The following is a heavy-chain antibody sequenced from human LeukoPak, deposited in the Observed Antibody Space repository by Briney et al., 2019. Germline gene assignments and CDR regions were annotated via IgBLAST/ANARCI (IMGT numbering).Heavy chain of an antibody. Sequence: RGSVKVSCKASGYTFTGYYMHWVRQAPGQGLEWMGWISPNSGGTNYAQKFQGRVTMTRDTSISTAYMELSRLRSDDTAVYYCARDKGYCSGGSCSFRWRDNWFDPWGQGTLVTVSS. CDR2: ISPNSGGT. CDR3: ARDKGYCSGGSCSFRWRDNWFDP. J-gene: IGHJ5*02. D-gene: IGHD2-15*01. CDR1: GYTFTGYY. V-gene: IGHV1-2*02.